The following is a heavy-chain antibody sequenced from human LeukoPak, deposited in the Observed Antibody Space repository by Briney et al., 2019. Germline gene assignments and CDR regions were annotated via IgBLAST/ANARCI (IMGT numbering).Heavy chain of an antibody. CDR1: GYTFTNYW. J-gene: IGHJ3*02. CDR2: IWPSDSDT. D-gene: IGHD5-24*01. CDR3: ARHINSLQVGGGGYTFQAFDI. Sequence: GESLQISCKGSGYTFTNYWIGWVRQMPGKGPEWMGIIWPSDSDTRYSPSFRGQVTISTDKSISTAYLLWNSLKAPDPAMYYCARHINSLQVGGGGYTFQAFDIWGQGTMVTV. V-gene: IGHV5-51*01.